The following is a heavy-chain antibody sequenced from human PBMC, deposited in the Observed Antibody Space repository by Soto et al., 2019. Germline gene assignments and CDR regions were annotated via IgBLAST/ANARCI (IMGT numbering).Heavy chain of an antibody. CDR2: IYSGGST. CDR1: GFTVSSNY. D-gene: IGHD6-13*01. Sequence: GGSLSLSCAASGFTVSSNYMSWVRQAPGKGLEWVSVIYSGGSTYYADSVKGRFTISRDNSKNTLYLQMNSLRAEDTAVYYCARDVGYSSSWYSPYYYYYYMDVWGKGTTVTVSS. CDR3: ARDVGYSSSWYSPYYYYYYMDV. V-gene: IGHV3-66*01. J-gene: IGHJ6*03.